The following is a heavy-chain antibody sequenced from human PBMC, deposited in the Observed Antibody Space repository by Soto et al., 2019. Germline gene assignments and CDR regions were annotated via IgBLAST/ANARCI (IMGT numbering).Heavy chain of an antibody. Sequence: GESLKISCKGSGYSFTSYWISWVRQMPGKGLEWMGRIDPSDSYTNYSPSFQGHVTISADKSISTAYLQWSSLKASDTAMYYCARDEDGSSWYYYCGMDVWGQGTTVTVSS. J-gene: IGHJ6*02. D-gene: IGHD6-13*01. CDR2: IDPSDSYT. V-gene: IGHV5-10-1*01. CDR3: ARDEDGSSWYYYCGMDV. CDR1: GYSFTSYW.